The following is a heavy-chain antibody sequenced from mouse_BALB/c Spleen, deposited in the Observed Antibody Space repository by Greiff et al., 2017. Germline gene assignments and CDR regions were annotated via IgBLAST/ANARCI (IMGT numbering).Heavy chain of an antibody. J-gene: IGHJ4*01. CDR3: AKYRSPYAMDY. D-gene: IGHD5-1-1*01. CDR2: ISSGSSTI. V-gene: IGHV5-17*02. Sequence: EVQVVESGGGLVQPGGSRKLSCAASGYTFSSFGMHWVRQAPEKGLEWVAYISSGSSTIYYADTVKGRFTISRDNTTNTLFLQMTRLRSEDTAMYYSAKYRSPYAMDYWGQGTSVTVSS. CDR1: GYTFSSFG.